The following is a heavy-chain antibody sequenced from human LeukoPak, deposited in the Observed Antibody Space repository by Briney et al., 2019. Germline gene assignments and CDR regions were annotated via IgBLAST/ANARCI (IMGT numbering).Heavy chain of an antibody. Sequence: PSETLSLTCTVSGGSISSSSYYWGRIRQPPGKGLEWIGSIYYSGSTYYNPSLKSRVTISVDTSKNQFSLKLSSVTAADTAVYYCAPIAAAGTEYWFDPWGQGTLVTVSS. CDR3: APIAAAGTEYWFDP. CDR2: IYYSGST. D-gene: IGHD6-13*01. V-gene: IGHV4-39*01. CDR1: GGSISSSSYY. J-gene: IGHJ5*02.